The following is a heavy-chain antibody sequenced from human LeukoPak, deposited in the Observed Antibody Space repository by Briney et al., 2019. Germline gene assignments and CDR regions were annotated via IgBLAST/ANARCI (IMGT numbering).Heavy chain of an antibody. CDR3: AGTGWNDDRGWFDP. V-gene: IGHV4-39*07. J-gene: IGHJ5*02. D-gene: IGHD1-1*01. CDR2: IYYSGST. CDR1: GGSISSSSYY. Sequence: SETLSLTCTVSGGSISSSSYYWGWIRQPPGKGLEWIGSIYYSGSTKYNPSFQSRVTMSVDTSKKQFSLKLSSVTAADTAVYYCAGTGWNDDRGWFDPWGQGTLVTVSS.